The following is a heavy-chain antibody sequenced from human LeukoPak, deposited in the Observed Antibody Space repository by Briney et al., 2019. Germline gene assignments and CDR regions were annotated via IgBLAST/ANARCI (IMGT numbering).Heavy chain of an antibody. CDR1: GGTLSSYS. J-gene: IGHJ6*02. CDR2: IIPIFGSA. V-gene: IGHV1-69*13. D-gene: IGHD4-23*01. Sequence: ASVKASCKASGGTLSSYSIGWVRQAPGQGLEWMGGIIPIFGSANLAQKFQGRVTITADDSTNTAYMELSSLRSEDTAFYYCARGLSRWSTPTSSYYYRMDVWGQGTTVVVSS. CDR3: ARGLSRWSTPTSSYYYRMDV.